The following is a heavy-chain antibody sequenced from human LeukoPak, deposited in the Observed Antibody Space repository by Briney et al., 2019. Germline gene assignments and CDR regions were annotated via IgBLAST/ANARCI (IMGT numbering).Heavy chain of an antibody. V-gene: IGHV3-23*01. Sequence: PGGSLRLSCAASGFTFSNYGMSWVRQAPGKGLEWVSAISGSGDITKYADSVKGRFTISRDNSKKTLYLQMNSLRAEDTAVYYCARDSSGFSYWGQGTLVTVSS. CDR1: GFTFSNYG. J-gene: IGHJ4*02. CDR3: ARDSSGFSY. CDR2: ISGSGDIT. D-gene: IGHD3-3*01.